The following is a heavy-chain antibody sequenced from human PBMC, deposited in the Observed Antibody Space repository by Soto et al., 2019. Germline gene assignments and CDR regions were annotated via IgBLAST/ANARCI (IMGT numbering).Heavy chain of an antibody. CDR3: AKYGVATIMDYYYYMDV. CDR2: ISGSGGST. V-gene: IGHV3-23*01. CDR1: GFTFSSYA. J-gene: IGHJ6*03. D-gene: IGHD5-12*01. Sequence: TGGSLRLSCAASGFTFSSYAMSWVRQAPGKGLEWVSAISGSGGSTYYADSVKGRFTISRDNSKNTLYLQMNSLRAEDTAVYYCAKYGVATIMDYYYYMDVWGKGTTVTVSS.